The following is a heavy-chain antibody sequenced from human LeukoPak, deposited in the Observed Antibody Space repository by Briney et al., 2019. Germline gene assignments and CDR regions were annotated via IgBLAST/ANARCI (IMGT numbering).Heavy chain of an antibody. V-gene: IGHV1-46*01. J-gene: IGHJ4*02. Sequence: ASVKVSCKASGYTFTSYYMHWVRQAPGQGLEWMGIINPSGGSTSYAQKFQGRVTMTRDTSTSTVYMERSSLRSEDTAVYYCSRDPVTEPSRFDYWGQETLVTVCS. D-gene: IGHD4-17*01. CDR3: SRDPVTEPSRFDY. CDR2: INPSGGST. CDR1: GYTFTSYY.